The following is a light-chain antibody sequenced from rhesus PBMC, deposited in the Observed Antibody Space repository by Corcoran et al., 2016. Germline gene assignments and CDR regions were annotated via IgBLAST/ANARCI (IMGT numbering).Light chain of an antibody. CDR2: DAS. J-gene: IGKJ2*01. CDR3: LQHNSYPYS. Sequence: DIQMTQSPSSLSASVGDTVTITRRASQGISSYLNWFQQKPGKAPKLLIYDASTLESGVPSRFSGSGSGTDFTLTISSLQPEDFAAYYCLQHNSYPYSFGQGTKVEIK. CDR1: QGISSY. V-gene: IGKV1-28*03.